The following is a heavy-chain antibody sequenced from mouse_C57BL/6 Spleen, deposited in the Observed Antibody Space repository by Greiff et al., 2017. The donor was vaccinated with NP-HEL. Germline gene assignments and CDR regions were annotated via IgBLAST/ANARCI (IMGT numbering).Heavy chain of an antibody. V-gene: IGHV1-55*01. D-gene: IGHD1-1*01. CDR3: ATFVTTVVATRFWYFDV. CDR2: IYPGSGST. Sequence: VQLQQPGAELVKPGASVKMSCKASGYTFTSYWITWVKQRPGQGLEWIGDIYPGSGSTNYNEKFKSKDTLTVDTSSSTAYMELSSLTSEDSAVYYCATFVTTVVATRFWYFDVWGTGTTVTVSS. J-gene: IGHJ1*03. CDR1: GYTFTSYW.